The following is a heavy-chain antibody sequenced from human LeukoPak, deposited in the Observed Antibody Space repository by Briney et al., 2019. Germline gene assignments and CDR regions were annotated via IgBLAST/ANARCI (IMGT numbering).Heavy chain of an antibody. V-gene: IGHV4-61*02. CDR3: ARGKNTYYYYMDV. Sequence: SETLSLTCTVSGDSISSGDYYWSWIRQPAGKGLEWIGRISSSGSTNYNPSLKSRVTISVDTSKNQFSLKLSSVTAADTAVYYCARGKNTYYYYMDVWGKGTTVTVSS. CDR2: ISSSGST. J-gene: IGHJ6*03. CDR1: GDSISSGDYY.